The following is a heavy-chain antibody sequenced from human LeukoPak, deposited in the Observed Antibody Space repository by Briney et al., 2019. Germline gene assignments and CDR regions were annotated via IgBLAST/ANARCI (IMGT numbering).Heavy chain of an antibody. Sequence: ASVKVSCKVSGYTLTELSMHWVRQAPGKGLEWMGGFDPEDGETIYAQKFQGRVTMTEDTSTDTAYMELSSLRSDDTAVYYCARDFTMVRGVPRYYYGMDVWGQGTTVTVSS. CDR1: GYTLTELS. J-gene: IGHJ6*02. CDR2: FDPEDGET. D-gene: IGHD3-10*01. CDR3: ARDFTMVRGVPRYYYGMDV. V-gene: IGHV1-24*01.